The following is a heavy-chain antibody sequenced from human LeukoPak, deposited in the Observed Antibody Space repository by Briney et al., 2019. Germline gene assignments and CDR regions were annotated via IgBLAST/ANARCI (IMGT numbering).Heavy chain of an antibody. D-gene: IGHD6-19*01. CDR1: GFTFSTYA. CDR2: IRPDGDRT. Sequence: GGSLRPSCAASGFTFSTYAITWVRQGPGKGLEWVSAIRPDGDRTYYANSVRGRFTISRDNSKDTVYLQINGLRVEDTAVYYCAREQSGTRGWYTVDYWGQGSLVTVSS. CDR3: AREQSGTRGWYTVDY. J-gene: IGHJ4*02. V-gene: IGHV3-23*01.